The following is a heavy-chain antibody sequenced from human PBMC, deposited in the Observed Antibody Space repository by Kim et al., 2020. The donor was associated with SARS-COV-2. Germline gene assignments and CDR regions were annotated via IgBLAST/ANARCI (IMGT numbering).Heavy chain of an antibody. D-gene: IGHD3-10*01. CDR3: ARQSRGSGTFSWFDP. V-gene: IGHV4-39*07. Sequence: NPALTSRVIISVDTSQNQLSLHLSSVTAADTAIYYCARQSRGSGTFSWFDPWGQGALVTVSS. J-gene: IGHJ5*02.